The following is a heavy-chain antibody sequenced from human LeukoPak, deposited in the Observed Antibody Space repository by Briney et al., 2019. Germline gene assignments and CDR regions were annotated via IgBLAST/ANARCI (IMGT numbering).Heavy chain of an antibody. J-gene: IGHJ6*02. CDR2: ISYDGSNK. CDR1: GFTFSSYA. D-gene: IGHD5-18*01. CDR3: ARSGQGGGYSYVRKYYYGMDV. Sequence: GGSLRLSCAASGFTFSSYAVHWVRQAPGKGLEWVAVISYDGSNKYYADSVKGRFTISRDNSKNTLYLQVNSLRAEDTAMYYCARSGQGGGYSYVRKYYYGMDVWGQGTTVTVSS. V-gene: IGHV3-30*04.